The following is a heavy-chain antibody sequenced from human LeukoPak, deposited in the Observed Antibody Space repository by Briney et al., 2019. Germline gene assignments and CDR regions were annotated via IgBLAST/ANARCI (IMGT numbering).Heavy chain of an antibody. D-gene: IGHD2-21*02. CDR1: GVTFSTDW. CDR2: INPEGTTA. CDR3: VFFYTALKIPY. Sequence: GGALRLSSAASGVTFSTDWMPWGRQAPGKGLVWVSVINPEGTTATYADSVKGRFTISRDNAKNTLYLQMDSLRAEDTAIYYCVFFYTALKIPYWGQGGLVTVSS. J-gene: IGHJ4*02. V-gene: IGHV3-74*01.